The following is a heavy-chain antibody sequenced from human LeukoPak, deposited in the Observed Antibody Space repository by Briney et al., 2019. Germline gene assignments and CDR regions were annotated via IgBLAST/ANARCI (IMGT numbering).Heavy chain of an antibody. CDR1: DDSISDYY. CDR2: FHNSGTS. CDR3: TRGAGWLIDY. Sequence: SETLSLTRTVSDDSISDYYRGWIRQPPGKGLEWIGYFHNSGTSTYNPSLKSRVTISADTSKNQFSLKLNSLTTADTAVYYCTRGAGWLIDYWGRGILVTVSS. J-gene: IGHJ4*02. V-gene: IGHV4-59*01. D-gene: IGHD3-16*01.